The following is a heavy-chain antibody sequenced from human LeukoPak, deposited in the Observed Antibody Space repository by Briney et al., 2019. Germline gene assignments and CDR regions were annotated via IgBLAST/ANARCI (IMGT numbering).Heavy chain of an antibody. D-gene: IGHD1-1*01. V-gene: IGHV1-46*01. CDR1: GYTFTSYY. J-gene: IGHJ4*02. CDR2: INPSSGST. CDR3: ARAENWSVDY. Sequence: ASVKVSCKASGYTFTSYYMHWVRQAPGQGLEWMGIINPSSGSTSYAQKFQSRVTMTRDMSTSTVYMELSSLRSEDTAVYYCARAENWSVDYWGQGTLVTVSS.